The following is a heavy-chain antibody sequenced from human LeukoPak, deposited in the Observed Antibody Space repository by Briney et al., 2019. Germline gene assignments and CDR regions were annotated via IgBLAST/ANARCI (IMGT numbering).Heavy chain of an antibody. CDR1: GGSISSYY. CDR2: IYYSGST. CDR3: ARDRIVVVPAAIEYYYYGMDV. J-gene: IGHJ6*04. D-gene: IGHD2-2*01. V-gene: IGHV4-59*01. Sequence: SETPSLTCTVSGGSISSYYWSWIRQPPGKGLEWIGYIYYSGSTNYNPSLKSRVTISVDTSKNQFSLKLSSVTAADTAVYYCARDRIVVVPAAIEYYYYGMDVWGKGTTVTASS.